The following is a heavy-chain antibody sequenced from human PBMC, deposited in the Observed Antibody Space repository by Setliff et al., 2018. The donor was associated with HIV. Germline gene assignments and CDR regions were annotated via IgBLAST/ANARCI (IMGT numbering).Heavy chain of an antibody. Sequence: GASVKVSCKASGYTFTSYYMHWVRQAPGQGLEWMGMVYPSDGSTSYAQKFQGRVTMTRDTSTSTIYMELNSLKTEDTAVYYCNTVDDPILTGHWGQGTLVTVSS. D-gene: IGHD3-9*01. CDR1: GYTFTSYY. J-gene: IGHJ4*02. CDR3: NTVDDPILTGH. V-gene: IGHV1-46*01. CDR2: VYPSDGST.